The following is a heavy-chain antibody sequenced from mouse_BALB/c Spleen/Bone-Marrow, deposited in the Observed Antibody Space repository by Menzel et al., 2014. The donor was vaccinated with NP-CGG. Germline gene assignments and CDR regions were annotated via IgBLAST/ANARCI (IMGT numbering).Heavy chain of an antibody. V-gene: IGHV1-9*01. D-gene: IGHD1-1*01. CDR1: GYTFSSYW. CDR2: ILPGSGST. Sequence: VQLQQSGAELMKPGASVKISCKATGYTFSSYWREWVKQRPGHGLEWIGEILPGSGSTNYNEKFKGKATFTADTSSNTAYMQLSSLTSEDSAVYYCAREDGLWYFDVWGAGTTVTVSS. CDR3: AREDGLWYFDV. J-gene: IGHJ1*01.